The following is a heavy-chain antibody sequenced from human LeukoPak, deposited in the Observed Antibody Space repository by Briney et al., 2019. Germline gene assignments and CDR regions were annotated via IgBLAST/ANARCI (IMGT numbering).Heavy chain of an antibody. CDR2: IYYSGST. CDR1: GGSISSYY. CDR3: ASPKIAAAGDQNAFDI. J-gene: IGHJ3*02. D-gene: IGHD6-13*01. Sequence: PSETLSLTCTVSGGSISSYYWSWIRQPPGKGLEWIGYIYYSGSTNYNPSLKSRVTISVDSSKNQFSLKLSSVTAADTAVYYCASPKIAAAGDQNAFDIWGQGTMVTVSS. V-gene: IGHV4-59*01.